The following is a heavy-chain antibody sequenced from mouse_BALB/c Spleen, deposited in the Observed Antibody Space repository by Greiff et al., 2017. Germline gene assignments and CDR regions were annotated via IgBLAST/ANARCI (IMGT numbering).Heavy chain of an antibody. CDR3: ARKGPSFDY. V-gene: IGHV5-6*02. CDR1: GFTFSSYG. CDR2: ISSGGSYT. J-gene: IGHJ2*01. Sequence: DVMLVESGGDLVKPGGSLKLSCAASGFTFSSYGMSWVRQTPDKRLEWVATISSGGSYTYYPDSVKGRFTISRDNAKNTLYLQMSSLKSEDTAMYYCARKGPSFDYWGQGTTLTVSS.